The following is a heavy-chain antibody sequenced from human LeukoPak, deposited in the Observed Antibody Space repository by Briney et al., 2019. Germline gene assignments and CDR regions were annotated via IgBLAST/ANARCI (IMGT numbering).Heavy chain of an antibody. Sequence: GSLRLSCAASGFTFSSYWMSWVRQAPGKGLEWLANIKQDGSEKYYVDSVKGRFTISRDNAKNSLCLQMNSLRAEDTAVYYCARVEGLLWFGIDAFDIWGQGTMVTVSS. D-gene: IGHD3-10*01. CDR3: ARVEGLLWFGIDAFDI. CDR1: GFTFSSYW. J-gene: IGHJ3*02. CDR2: IKQDGSEK. V-gene: IGHV3-7*01.